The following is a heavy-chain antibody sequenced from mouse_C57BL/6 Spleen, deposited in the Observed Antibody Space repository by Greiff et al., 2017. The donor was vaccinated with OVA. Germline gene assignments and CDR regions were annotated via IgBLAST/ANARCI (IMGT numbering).Heavy chain of an antibody. CDR1: GYSFTDYN. J-gene: IGHJ4*01. CDR3: ARDYGSSYPYTMDY. D-gene: IGHD1-1*01. V-gene: IGHV1-39*01. Sequence: VHVKQSGPELVKPGASVKISCKASGYSFTDYNMNWVKQSNGKSLEWIGVINPNYGTTSYNQKFKGKATLTVDQSSSTAYMQLNSLTSEDSAVYYCARDYGSSYPYTMDYWGQGTSVTVSS. CDR2: INPNYGTT.